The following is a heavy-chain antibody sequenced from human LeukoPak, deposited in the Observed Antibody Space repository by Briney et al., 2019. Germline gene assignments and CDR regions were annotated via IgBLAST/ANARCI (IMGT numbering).Heavy chain of an antibody. CDR1: GFTFSNYW. CDR3: ARAYTAFDY. V-gene: IGHV3-7*02. CDR2: IKQDGSEK. J-gene: IGHJ4*02. D-gene: IGHD5-18*01. Sequence: SGGSLRLSCAASGFTFSNYWMSWVRQAPGKGLEWVANIKQDGSEKYYVDSVKGRFTISRDNSKNSVDLQMNSLRDEDTAVYYCARAYTAFDYWGQGTLVIVSS.